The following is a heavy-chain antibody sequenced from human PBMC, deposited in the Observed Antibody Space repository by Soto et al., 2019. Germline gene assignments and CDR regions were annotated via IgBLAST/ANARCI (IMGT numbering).Heavy chain of an antibody. CDR2: VYYSGST. CDR3: ARERPDGSRLDP. CDR1: GGSISGYY. D-gene: IGHD6-13*01. V-gene: IGHV4-59*12. Sequence: SETLSLTCTVSGGSISGYYWSWIRQPPGKGLEWIGYVYYSGSTYYNPSLKSRVTISVDTSKNQFSLKLSSGTAADTAVYYCARERPDGSRLDPWGQGTLVTVSS. J-gene: IGHJ5*02.